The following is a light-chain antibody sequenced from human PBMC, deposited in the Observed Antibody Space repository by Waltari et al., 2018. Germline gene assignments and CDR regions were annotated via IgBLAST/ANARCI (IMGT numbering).Light chain of an antibody. CDR2: AAS. CDR3: QQLHSYPIT. V-gene: IGKV1-5*01. J-gene: IGKJ5*01. Sequence: DIQMTQSPSTLSASGGDRVTITCRASQSISSWLAWYQQKPGKAPKLLIYAASSLQSGVPSRFSGSGSGTEFTLTITSLQPEDFATYYCQQLHSYPITFGQGTRLEIK. CDR1: QSISSW.